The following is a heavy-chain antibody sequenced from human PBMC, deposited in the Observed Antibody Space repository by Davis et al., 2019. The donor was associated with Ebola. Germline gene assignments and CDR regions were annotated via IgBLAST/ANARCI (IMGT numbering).Heavy chain of an antibody. V-gene: IGHV2-5*01. J-gene: IGHJ5*02. Sequence: SGPTLVKPTQTLTLTCTFSGFSVVTSGVRVDWVRQPPGKALEWLAFISSNDNRRFNPSLKDRLTITKDTFKNQVVLTMTNMEPVDAGTYYCANSQNLVLGGSWGQGTPVTVSS. CDR2: ISSNDNR. CDR3: ANSQNLVLGGS. D-gene: IGHD1-26*01. CDR1: GFSVVTSGVR.